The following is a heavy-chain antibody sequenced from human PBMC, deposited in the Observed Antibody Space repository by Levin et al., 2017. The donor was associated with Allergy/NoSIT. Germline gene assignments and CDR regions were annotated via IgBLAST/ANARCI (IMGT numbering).Heavy chain of an antibody. CDR3: ARTKADYGTNWFDP. D-gene: IGHD4-17*01. V-gene: IGHV4-59*08. CDR2: IYYSGST. CDR1: GGSISSYY. J-gene: IGHJ5*02. Sequence: RTSETLSLTCTVSGGSISSYYWSWIRQPPGKGLEWIGYIYYSGSTNYNPSLKSRVTISVDTSKNQFSLKLSSVTAADTAVYYCARTKADYGTNWFDPWGQGTLVTVSS.